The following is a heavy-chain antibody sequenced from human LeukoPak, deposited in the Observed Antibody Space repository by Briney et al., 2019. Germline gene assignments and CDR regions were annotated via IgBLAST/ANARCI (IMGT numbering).Heavy chain of an antibody. D-gene: IGHD2-15*01. CDR1: GGSISSYY. CDR2: IYYSGST. Sequence: SETLSLTCTVSGGSISSYYWSWIRQPPGKGLEWIGYIYYSGSTNHNPSLKSRVTISVDTSKNQFSLKLSSVTAADTAVYYCARVASTFDYWGQGTLVTVSS. J-gene: IGHJ4*02. V-gene: IGHV4-59*01. CDR3: ARVASTFDY.